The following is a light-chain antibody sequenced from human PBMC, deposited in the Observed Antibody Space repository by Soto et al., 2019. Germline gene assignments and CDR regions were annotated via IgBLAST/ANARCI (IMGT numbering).Light chain of an antibody. Sequence: QPVLTQSPSASASLGASVKLTCTLSSGHSSYAIAWHQQQPEKGPRYLMKLNSDGSHSKGDGIPDRFSGSNSGAERYLTISSLQSEDEADYYCQTWGTGIQVFGGGTKVTVL. CDR1: SGHSSYA. J-gene: IGLJ3*02. CDR2: LNSDGSH. CDR3: QTWGTGIQV. V-gene: IGLV4-69*01.